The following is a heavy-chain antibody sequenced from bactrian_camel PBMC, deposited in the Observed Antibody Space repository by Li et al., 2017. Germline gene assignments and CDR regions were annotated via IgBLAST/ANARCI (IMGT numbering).Heavy chain of an antibody. CDR2: INGANGRT. Sequence: VQLVESGGGLVQPGGSLRLSCAASGFTFSNYGMSWVRQAPGKGLEWVSGINGANGRTYYADSVRGRFTNSRDNANNTLYLQMNSLKTEDAGVYYVAMSFGYWGHGTQVTVS. CDR3: AMSFGY. J-gene: IGHJ6*01. V-gene: IGHV3S40*01. CDR1: GFTFSNYG. D-gene: IGHD4*01.